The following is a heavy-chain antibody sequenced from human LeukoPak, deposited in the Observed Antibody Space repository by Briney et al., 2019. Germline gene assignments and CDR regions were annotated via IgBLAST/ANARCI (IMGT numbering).Heavy chain of an antibody. J-gene: IGHJ5*02. D-gene: IGHD1/OR15-1a*01. Sequence: GGSLRLSCAASGFTFSGHWMSWVRQAPGKGLEWVANIKQDGSEKYYVDSVKGRFTISRDNAKNSLYLQMNSLRAEDTAVYYCAVNKGWFDPWGQGTLVTVSS. V-gene: IGHV3-7*01. CDR3: AVNKGWFDP. CDR1: GFTFSGHW. CDR2: IKQDGSEK.